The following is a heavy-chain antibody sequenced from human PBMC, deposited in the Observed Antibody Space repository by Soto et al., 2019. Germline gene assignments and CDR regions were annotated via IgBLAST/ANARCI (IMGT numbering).Heavy chain of an antibody. J-gene: IGHJ6*02. CDR1: GGSIISYY. CDR3: ARDTAMVNRYYGMDV. Sequence: SETLSLTCTVSGGSIISYYWSWILQPPGKGLEWIGYIYYSGSTNYNPSLKSRVTISVDTSKNQFSLKLSSVTAADTAVYYCARDTAMVNRYYGMDVWGQGTTVTVS. D-gene: IGHD5-18*01. V-gene: IGHV4-59*01. CDR2: IYYSGST.